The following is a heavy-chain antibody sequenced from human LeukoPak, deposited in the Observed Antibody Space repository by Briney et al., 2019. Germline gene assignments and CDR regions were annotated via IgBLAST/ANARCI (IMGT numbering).Heavy chain of an antibody. V-gene: IGHV4-31*03. CDR2: IYYSGNS. D-gene: IGHD3/OR15-3a*01. Sequence: SETLSLTCTVSGVSLSSGGYYWSWIRHLAGKCLEWIGYIYYSGNSYSNPSLENRLTISVATSKNQFSLKVNSVTAADTAVYYCARAQSDLQFFDFWGQGTLVTVSS. CDR3: ARAQSDLQFFDF. J-gene: IGHJ4*02. CDR1: GVSLSSGGYY.